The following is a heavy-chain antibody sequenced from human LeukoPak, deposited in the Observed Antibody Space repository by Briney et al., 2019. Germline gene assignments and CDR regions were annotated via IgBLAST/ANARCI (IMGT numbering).Heavy chain of an antibody. V-gene: IGHV3-9*01. Sequence: GRSLRLSCAASGFTFDDYAMHWVRQAPGKGLEWVSGISWNSGSIGYADSVKGRFTISRDNAKNSLYLQMNSLRAEDTAVYYCARDRGSYFWGQGTLVTVSS. D-gene: IGHD1-26*01. CDR1: GFTFDDYA. CDR3: ARDRGSYF. CDR2: ISWNSGSI. J-gene: IGHJ4*02.